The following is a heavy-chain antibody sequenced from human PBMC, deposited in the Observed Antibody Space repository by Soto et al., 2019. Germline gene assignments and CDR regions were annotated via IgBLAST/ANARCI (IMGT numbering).Heavy chain of an antibody. Sequence: QVALVESGGGVVRPGRSLRLSCGASGFSFSKYGMHWVRQAPGEGLEWLSLISYDGSEKWYAESVKGRFTISRDNSKNTLYLQMNSLRGDYTAVYFCAKGYEVSPPVASAWYSNYFYGVDVWGRGTTVTVSS. CDR2: ISYDGSEK. J-gene: IGHJ6*02. V-gene: IGHV3-30*18. CDR3: AKGYEVSPPVASAWYSNYFYGVDV. CDR1: GFSFSKYG. D-gene: IGHD6-19*01.